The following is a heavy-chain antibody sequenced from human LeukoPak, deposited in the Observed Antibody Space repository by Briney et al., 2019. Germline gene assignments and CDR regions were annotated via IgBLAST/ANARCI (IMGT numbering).Heavy chain of an antibody. D-gene: IGHD2-2*01. CDR2: ISGSGATI. Sequence: GGSLRLSCAASGFTFSSYEMNWVRQAPGKGLEWISFISGSGATIYYADSVKGRCTITRDNAKNSLYLQMNSLRAEDTAVYYCARDSSLFYWGQGALVTVSS. CDR3: ARDSSLFY. J-gene: IGHJ4*02. CDR1: GFTFSSYE. V-gene: IGHV3-48*03.